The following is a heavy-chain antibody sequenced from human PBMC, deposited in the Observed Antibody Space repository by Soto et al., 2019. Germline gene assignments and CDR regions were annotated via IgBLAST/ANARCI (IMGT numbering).Heavy chain of an antibody. J-gene: IGHJ4*02. CDR2: ISGSDGST. V-gene: IGHV3-23*01. CDR3: ARRSSSWDFDY. CDR1: GFTFSSYA. D-gene: IGHD6-13*01. Sequence: EVQLLESGGGLVQPGGSLRLSCAASGFTFSSYAMNWVRQAPGKGLEWVSVISGSDGSTYYADSVKGRFTISRDNSKNTPNLQMNSLRAEDTAVYYCARRSSSWDFDYWGQGTLVTVSS.